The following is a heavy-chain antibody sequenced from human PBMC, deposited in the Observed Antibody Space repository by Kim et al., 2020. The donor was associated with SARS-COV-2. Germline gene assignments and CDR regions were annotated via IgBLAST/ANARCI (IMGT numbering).Heavy chain of an antibody. CDR1: GGSFSGYY. D-gene: IGHD6-19*01. V-gene: IGHV4-34*01. J-gene: IGHJ3*02. Sequence: SETLSLTCAVYGGSFSGYYWSWIRQPPGKGLEWIGEINHSGSTNYNPSLKSRVTISVDTSKNQFSLKLSSVTAADTAVYYCARARIAVAGTRTGAFDIWGQGTMVTVSS. CDR3: ARARIAVAGTRTGAFDI. CDR2: INHSGST.